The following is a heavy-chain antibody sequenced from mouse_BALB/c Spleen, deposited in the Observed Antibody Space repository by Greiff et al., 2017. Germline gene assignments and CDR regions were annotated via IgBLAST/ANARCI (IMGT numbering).Heavy chain of an antibody. D-gene: IGHD2-4*01. CDR3: TRLSTMITGGYFDV. V-gene: IGHV6-6*02. Sequence: EVKVVESGGGLVQPGGSMKLSCVASGFTFSSYWMSWVRQSPEKGLEWVAEIRLKSDNYATHYAESVKGKFTISRDDSKSRLYLQMNSLRAEDTGIYYCTRLSTMITGGYFDVWGAGTTVTVSS. CDR1: GFTFSSYW. J-gene: IGHJ1*01. CDR2: IRLKSDNYAT.